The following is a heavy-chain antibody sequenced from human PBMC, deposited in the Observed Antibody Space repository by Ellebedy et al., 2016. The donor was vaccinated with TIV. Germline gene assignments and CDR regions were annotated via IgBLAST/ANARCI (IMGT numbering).Heavy chain of an antibody. CDR2: VGVTNDDT. CDR1: GFRFSDSG. D-gene: IGHD3-22*01. V-gene: IGHV3-21*01. CDR3: ALADYYDSSGSDY. J-gene: IGHJ4*02. Sequence: GESLKISXIASGFRFSDSGMAWVRQAPGKGLEWVSTVGVTNDDTHYADSVKGRFTISRDNAKNSLYLQMNSLRDEDTAVYYCALADYYDSSGSDYWGQGTLVTVSS.